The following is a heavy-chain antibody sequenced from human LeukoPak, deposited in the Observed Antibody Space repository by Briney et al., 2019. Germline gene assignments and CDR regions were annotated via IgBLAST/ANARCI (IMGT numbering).Heavy chain of an antibody. V-gene: IGHV4-61*02. D-gene: IGHD3-10*01. CDR2: IYSSGNT. J-gene: IGHJ4*02. Sequence: SETLSLTCTVSGGSISSGSYYWSWIRQPAEKGLEWIGRIYSSGNTNYNPSLKSRVTISVDTSKNQFSLKLSSVTAADTAVYYCARGPYYYGSGRLYFDYWGQGTLVTVSS. CDR3: ARGPYYYGSGRLYFDY. CDR1: GGSISSGSYY.